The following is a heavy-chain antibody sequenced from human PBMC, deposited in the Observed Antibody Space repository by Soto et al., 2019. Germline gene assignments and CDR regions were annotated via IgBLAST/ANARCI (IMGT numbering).Heavy chain of an antibody. Sequence: GGSLRLSCAASGFTFSSYGMHWVRQAPGKGLEWVAVISYDGSNKYYADSVKGRFTISRDNSKNTLYLQMNSLRAEDTAVYYCAKDLKMGHGDFTNYFDYWGQGTLVTVSS. CDR1: GFTFSSYG. CDR2: ISYDGSNK. CDR3: AKDLKMGHGDFTNYFDY. J-gene: IGHJ4*02. D-gene: IGHD4-17*01. V-gene: IGHV3-30*18.